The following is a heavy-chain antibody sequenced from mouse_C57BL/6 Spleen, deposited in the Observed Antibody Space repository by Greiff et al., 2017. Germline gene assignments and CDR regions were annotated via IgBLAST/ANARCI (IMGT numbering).Heavy chain of an antibody. Sequence: QVQLQQPGAELVKPGASVKMSCKASGYTFTSYWITWVKQRPGQGLEWIGDIYPGSGSTNYNEKFKSKATLTVDTSSSTAYMQLSSLTSEDSAVDYCASYYGSEGYFDYWGQGTTLTVSS. J-gene: IGHJ2*01. CDR3: ASYYGSEGYFDY. D-gene: IGHD1-1*01. CDR1: GYTFTSYW. V-gene: IGHV1-55*01. CDR2: IYPGSGST.